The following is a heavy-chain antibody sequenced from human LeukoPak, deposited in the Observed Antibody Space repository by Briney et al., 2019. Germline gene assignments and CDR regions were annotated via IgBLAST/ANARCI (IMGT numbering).Heavy chain of an antibody. Sequence: GGSLRLSCAASGFIFNTYSMNWVRQAPGKGLEWVSSISSSSTYIYYAASVQGRFTISRDNAKNSLYLQMHSLRAEDTAVYYCARDRGGMVATLDYYYGMDVWGQGTTVTVSS. V-gene: IGHV3-21*01. CDR1: GFIFNTYS. D-gene: IGHD5-12*01. CDR2: ISSSSTYI. CDR3: ARDRGGMVATLDYYYGMDV. J-gene: IGHJ6*02.